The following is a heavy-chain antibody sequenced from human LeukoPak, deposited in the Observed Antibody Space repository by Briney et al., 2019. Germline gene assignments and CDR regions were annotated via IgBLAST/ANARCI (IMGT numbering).Heavy chain of an antibody. V-gene: IGHV3-74*01. CDR1: GFTFRDYW. J-gene: IGHJ5*01. CDR3: VRDWDHFDFDS. D-gene: IGHD1-26*01. Sequence: GGSLRLSCAASGFTFRDYWMHWIRQAPGKGLVWVSRIKGDGTHTIYADSVKGRFTISRDNAKNTLYLQMKSLRVEDTALYYCVRDWDHFDFDSWGQGTLVTVSS. CDR2: IKGDGTHT.